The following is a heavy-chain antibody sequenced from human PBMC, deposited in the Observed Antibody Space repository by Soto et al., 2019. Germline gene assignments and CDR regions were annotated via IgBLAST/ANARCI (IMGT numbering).Heavy chain of an antibody. Sequence: QVHLQESGPGLVEPSETLSLTCAVSGVSVSETYWWSWVRQPPGKGLEWIGEISHRGTPHYNASLWSRVSMSTDTSRNQISLTLMSVTAADSASYFCSRHVGVPGTRGFDYWGQGPLVTVSS. V-gene: IGHV4-4*02. D-gene: IGHD6-13*01. CDR1: GVSVSETYW. CDR2: ISHRGTP. J-gene: IGHJ4*02. CDR3: SRHVGVPGTRGFDY.